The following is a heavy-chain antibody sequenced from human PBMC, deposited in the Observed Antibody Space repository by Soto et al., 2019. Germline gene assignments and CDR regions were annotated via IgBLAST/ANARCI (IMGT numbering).Heavy chain of an antibody. CDR3: ARGEGYCPSTSCRFSSHFYYYGMDV. Sequence: SETLSLTCTVSGGSISSYYWSWIRQPAGKGLEWIGRIYTSGSTNYNPSLKSRVTMSVDTSKNQFSLNLSSVTAADTAVYYCARGEGYCPSTSCRFSSHFYYYGMDVWGQGTTVTVSS. CDR1: GGSISSYY. V-gene: IGHV4-4*07. D-gene: IGHD2-2*01. J-gene: IGHJ6*02. CDR2: IYTSGST.